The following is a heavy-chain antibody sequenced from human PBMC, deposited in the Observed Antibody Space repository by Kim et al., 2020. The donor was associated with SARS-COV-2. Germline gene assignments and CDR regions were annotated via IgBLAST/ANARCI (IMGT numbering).Heavy chain of an antibody. J-gene: IGHJ3*02. D-gene: IGHD4-17*01. Sequence: YYADSVKGRFTISRDNSKNTLYLQMNSLGAEDTAVYYCARDGDGYDAFDIWGQGTMVTVSS. V-gene: IGHV3-30*01. CDR3: ARDGDGYDAFDI.